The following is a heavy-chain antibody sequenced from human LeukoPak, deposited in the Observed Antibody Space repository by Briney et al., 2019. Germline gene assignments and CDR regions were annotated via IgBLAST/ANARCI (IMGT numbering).Heavy chain of an antibody. J-gene: IGHJ1*01. CDR2: ISYDESKI. V-gene: IGHV3-30*03. Sequence: GGSLGLSCTGSGFSFTNYAMHWVRQAPGEGLEWVAVISYDESKIYYADSVKGRFTISRDLSTNTLYLQMNSLTTEDTAMYFCARRLVAAEYFQHWGQGTLVTVSS. D-gene: IGHD6-25*01. CDR1: GFSFTNYA. CDR3: ARRLVAAEYFQH.